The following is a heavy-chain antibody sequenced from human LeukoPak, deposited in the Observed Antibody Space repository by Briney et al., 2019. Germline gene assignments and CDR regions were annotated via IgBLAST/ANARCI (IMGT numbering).Heavy chain of an antibody. CDR1: GYTFTNLD. Sequence: ASVKVSCKTSGYTFTNLDINWLRQAPGQGLEWMGWMSPNSGDTGYAQKFQGRVSMTRDTSISTAYMELSSLRSEDTAVYYCASNPPNTGDFYYWGLGSLVIVSS. CDR3: ASNPPNTGDFYY. CDR2: MSPNSGDT. D-gene: IGHD1-1*01. J-gene: IGHJ4*02. V-gene: IGHV1-8*01.